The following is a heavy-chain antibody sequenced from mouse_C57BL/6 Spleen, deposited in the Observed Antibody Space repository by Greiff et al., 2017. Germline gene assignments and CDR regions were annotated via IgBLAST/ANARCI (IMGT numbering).Heavy chain of an antibody. CDR2: ILPGSGST. J-gene: IGHJ3*01. D-gene: IGHD2-3*01. CDR3: ASINDGYSWFAY. CDR1: GYTFTGYW. Sequence: VQLQQSGAELMKPGASVKLSCKATGYTFTGYWIEWVKQRPGHGLEWIGEILPGSGSTNYNEKFKGKATFTADTSSNTAYMQLSSLTTEDSAIYYCASINDGYSWFAYWGQGTLVTVSA. V-gene: IGHV1-9*01.